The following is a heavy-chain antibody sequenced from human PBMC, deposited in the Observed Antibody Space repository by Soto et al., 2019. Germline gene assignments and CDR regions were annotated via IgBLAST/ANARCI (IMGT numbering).Heavy chain of an antibody. CDR1: GGSINSAAHS. J-gene: IGHJ4*01. CDR2: SRDKAQGYST. CDR3: VRATFFSDSSGYTRCFDY. Sequence: LSLTCTVSGGSINSAAHSWGWVRQAPGKGLEWVGRSRDKAQGYSTAYAASVKGRFTTSRDESQNSVYLQMHSLKTEDTAVYYCVRATFFSDSSGYTRCFDYWGHGTLVTVSS. D-gene: IGHD3-22*01. V-gene: IGHV3-72*01.